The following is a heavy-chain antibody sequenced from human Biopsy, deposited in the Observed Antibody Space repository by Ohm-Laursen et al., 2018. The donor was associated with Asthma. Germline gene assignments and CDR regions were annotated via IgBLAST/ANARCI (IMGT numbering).Heavy chain of an antibody. CDR2: ISSLSRYK. V-gene: IGHV3-21*01. D-gene: IGHD3-10*01. CDR1: GFDFSDYT. J-gene: IGHJ4*01. CDR3: ARDFTIGSGSPFHF. Sequence: SLRLSCAASGFDFSDYTMNWVRQAPGKGLEWVSSISSLSRYKYYSDSLRGRVTISRDNAKSSLHLQMSSLRAEDTAVYFCARDFTIGSGSPFHFWGPGTLVTVSS.